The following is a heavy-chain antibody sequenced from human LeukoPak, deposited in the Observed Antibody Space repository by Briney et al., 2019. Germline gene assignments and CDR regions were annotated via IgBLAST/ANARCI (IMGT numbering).Heavy chain of an antibody. D-gene: IGHD3-10*01. CDR3: ASLYGSGKRWVDP. CDR1: GLTFSSYW. CDR2: ISSSSTYI. J-gene: IGHJ5*02. V-gene: IGHV3-21*04. Sequence: GGSLRLSCAASGLTFSSYWMSWVRQAPGKGLEWVSSISSSSTYINYADSVKGRFTISRDNAKNSLYLQMNSLKTEDTAVYYCASLYGSGKRWVDPWGQGTLVTVSS.